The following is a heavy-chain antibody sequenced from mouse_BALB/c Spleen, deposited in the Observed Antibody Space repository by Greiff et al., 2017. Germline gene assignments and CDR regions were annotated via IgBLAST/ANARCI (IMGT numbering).Heavy chain of an antibody. CDR2: ILPGSGST. CDR1: GYTFSSYW. J-gene: IGHJ3*01. CDR3: ARDGNYKSWFAY. D-gene: IGHD2-1*01. Sequence: VKLMESGAELMKPGASVKISCKATGYTFSSYWIEWVKQRPGHGLEWIGEILPGSGSTNYNEKFKGKATFTADTSSNTAYMQLSSLTSEDSAVYYCARDGNYKSWFAYWGQGTLVTVS. V-gene: IGHV1-9*01.